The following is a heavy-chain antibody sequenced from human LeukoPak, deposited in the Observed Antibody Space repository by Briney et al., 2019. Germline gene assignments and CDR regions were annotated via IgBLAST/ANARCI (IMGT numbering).Heavy chain of an antibody. CDR3: AKDPPQWGAEYFQH. D-gene: IGHD1-26*01. J-gene: IGHJ1*01. Sequence: GGSLRLSCAASGFTFSSYGMHWVRQAPGKGLEWVAFIRYDGSNKYYADSVKGRFTISRDNSKNTLYLQMNSLRAEDTAVYYCAKDPPQWGAEYFQHWGQGTLVTVSS. CDR2: IRYDGSNK. V-gene: IGHV3-30*02. CDR1: GFTFSSYG.